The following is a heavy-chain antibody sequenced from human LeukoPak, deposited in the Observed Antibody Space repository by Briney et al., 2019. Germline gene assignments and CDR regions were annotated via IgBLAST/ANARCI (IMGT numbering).Heavy chain of an antibody. CDR3: ARVWGYYGSGNFDY. D-gene: IGHD3-10*01. Sequence: GGSLRLSCAASGFTFSSYWMHWVRQAPGKGPVWVSYITTDGSATAYADSVKGRFTISRDNAENSLYLQMNSLRAEDTAVYYCARVWGYYGSGNFDYWGQGTLVTVSS. J-gene: IGHJ4*02. V-gene: IGHV3-74*01. CDR1: GFTFSSYW. CDR2: ITTDGSAT.